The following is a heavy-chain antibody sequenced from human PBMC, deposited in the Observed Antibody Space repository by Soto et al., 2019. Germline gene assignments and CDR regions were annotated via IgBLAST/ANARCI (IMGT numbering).Heavy chain of an antibody. V-gene: IGHV1-69*02. J-gene: IGHJ6*02. Sequence: AASVKVSCKASGGTFSSYTISWVRQAPGQGLEWMGRIIPILGIANYAQKFQGRVTITADKSTSTAYMELSSLRSEDTAVYYCVSSGRVVITLDYYGMDVWGQGTTVTVSS. CDR3: VSSGRVVITLDYYGMDV. D-gene: IGHD3-22*01. CDR1: GGTFSSYT. CDR2: IIPILGIA.